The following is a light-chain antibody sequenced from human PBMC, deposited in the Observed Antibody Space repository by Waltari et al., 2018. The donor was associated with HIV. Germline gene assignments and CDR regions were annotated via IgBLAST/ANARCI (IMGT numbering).Light chain of an antibody. V-gene: IGLV3-25*03. Sequence: YELTQPPSVSASPGPPARITSPGDALPRQYGSWYQQKPGQAPVLIIHKDIERPSEIPERFSGSTSGTTVTLTISGVQAEDEADYYCQSADDTGTSIVFGGGTKLTVL. CDR3: QSADDTGTSIV. J-gene: IGLJ2*01. CDR2: KDI. CDR1: ALPRQY.